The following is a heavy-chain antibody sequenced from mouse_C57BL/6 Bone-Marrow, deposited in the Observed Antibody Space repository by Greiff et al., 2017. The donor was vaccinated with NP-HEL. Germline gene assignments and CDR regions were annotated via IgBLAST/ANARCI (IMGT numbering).Heavy chain of an antibody. D-gene: IGHD1-1*01. Sequence: VQLQESGPELVKPGASVKISCKASGYSFTSYYIHWVKQRPGQGLEWIGWIYPGSGNTKYNEKFKGKATLTADTSSSTAYMQLSSLTSEDSAVYYCACRYDTTVPYFDYWGQGTTLTVSS. J-gene: IGHJ2*01. CDR2: IYPGSGNT. V-gene: IGHV1-66*01. CDR3: ACRYDTTVPYFDY. CDR1: GYSFTSYY.